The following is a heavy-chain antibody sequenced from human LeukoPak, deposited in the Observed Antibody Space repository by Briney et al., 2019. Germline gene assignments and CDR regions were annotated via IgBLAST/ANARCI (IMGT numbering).Heavy chain of an antibody. CDR2: ISYDGSNK. V-gene: IGHV3-33*01. Sequence: TGGSLRLSCAASGFTFGRYGMHWVRQAPGKGLEWVALISYDGSNKYYADSVKGRFTISRDNSKDTLYLQMNSLRAEDTALYYCARLLDSGNYALSVLRYWGQGTLVTVSS. J-gene: IGHJ4*02. CDR3: ARLLDSGNYALSVLRY. D-gene: IGHD3-22*01. CDR1: GFTFGRYG.